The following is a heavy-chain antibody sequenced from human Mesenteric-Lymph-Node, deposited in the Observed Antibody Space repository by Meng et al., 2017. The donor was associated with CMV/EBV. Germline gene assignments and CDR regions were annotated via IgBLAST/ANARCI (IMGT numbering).Heavy chain of an antibody. V-gene: IGHV4-34*01. CDR1: GGSFSGYY. CDR3: AKGSSYDILTGYFDY. Sequence: VQLRQWGEGLLKPSGTLSVTFAGYGGSFSGYYWNWIRQSPEKGLEWIGEINHSGSTTYNPSFTSRIIISVDTSTNQISLNMSSVTAADTAVYYCAKGSSYDILTGYFDYWGQGALVTVSS. CDR2: INHSGST. J-gene: IGHJ4*02. D-gene: IGHD3-9*01.